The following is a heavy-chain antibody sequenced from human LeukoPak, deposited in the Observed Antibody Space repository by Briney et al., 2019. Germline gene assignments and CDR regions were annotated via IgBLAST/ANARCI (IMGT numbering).Heavy chain of an antibody. D-gene: IGHD6-19*01. CDR2: ISYDGSNK. Sequence: GGSLRLSCAASGFTFSSYGMHWVRQAPGKGLEWVAVISYDGSNKYYADSVKGRFTISRDNSKNTLYLQMNSLRAEDTAVYYCAKDRQWLDLVYYMDVWGKGTTVTVSS. J-gene: IGHJ6*03. CDR1: GFTFSSYG. CDR3: AKDRQWLDLVYYMDV. V-gene: IGHV3-30*18.